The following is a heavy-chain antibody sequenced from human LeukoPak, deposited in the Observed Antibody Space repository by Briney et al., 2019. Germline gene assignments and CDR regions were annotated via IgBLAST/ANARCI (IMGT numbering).Heavy chain of an antibody. CDR1: GFTFSGYG. V-gene: IGHV3-23*01. J-gene: IGHJ4*02. CDR2: ISGSGGST. D-gene: IGHD6-19*01. Sequence: PGGSLRLSCAASGFTFSGYGMSWVRQAPGKGLEWVSAISGSGGSTYYADSVKGRFTISRDNSKNTLYLQMNSLRAEDTAVYYCAKDRRYSSGWYLAFDYWGQGTLVTASS. CDR3: AKDRRYSSGWYLAFDY.